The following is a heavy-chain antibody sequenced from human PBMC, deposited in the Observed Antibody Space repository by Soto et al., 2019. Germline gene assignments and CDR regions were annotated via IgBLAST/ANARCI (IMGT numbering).Heavy chain of an antibody. CDR3: AREFKFTRWELLRYFDY. CDR2: ISSTTNYI. D-gene: IGHD1-26*01. Sequence: GGSLRLSCAASGFIFTRYSMNWVRQAPGKGLEWVSSISSTTNYIYYGDSMKGRFTISRDNAKNSLYLEMNSLRAEDTAVYYCAREFKFTRWELLRYFDYWGQGTLVTVSS. J-gene: IGHJ4*02. V-gene: IGHV3-21*06. CDR1: GFIFTRYS.